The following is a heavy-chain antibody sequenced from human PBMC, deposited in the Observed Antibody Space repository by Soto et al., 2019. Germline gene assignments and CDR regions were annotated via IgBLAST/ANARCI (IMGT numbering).Heavy chain of an antibody. V-gene: IGHV4-31*03. Sequence: QVQLQESGPGLVKPSQTLSLTCTVSGGSISSGGYYWSWIRQHPGKGLEWIGYIYYSGSTYYNPSLKSRVTISVDTSKNQFSLKLSSVTAADTAVYYCARVISGVITFGGVIGYFDYWGQGTLVTVSS. J-gene: IGHJ4*02. D-gene: IGHD3-16*02. CDR1: GGSISSGGYY. CDR3: ARVISGVITFGGVIGYFDY. CDR2: IYYSGST.